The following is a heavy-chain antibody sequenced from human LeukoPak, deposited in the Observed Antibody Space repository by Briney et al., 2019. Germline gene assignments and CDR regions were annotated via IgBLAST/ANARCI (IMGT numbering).Heavy chain of an antibody. CDR1: GYSISSGYY. V-gene: IGHV4-38-2*02. D-gene: IGHD2-2*02. CDR2: IYHSVST. J-gene: IGHJ2*01. CDR3: ARVYCSSTSCYTLSWYFDL. Sequence: PSETLSLTCTVSGYSISSGYYWGWIRQPPGKGLEWIGRIYHSVSTYYNPSLKSRVPISVDTSKNQFSLKLSSVTAADTAVYYCARVYCSSTSCYTLSWYFDLWGRGTLVTVSS.